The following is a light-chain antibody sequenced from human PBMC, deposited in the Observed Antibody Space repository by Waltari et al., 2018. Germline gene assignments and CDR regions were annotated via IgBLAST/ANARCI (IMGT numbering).Light chain of an antibody. J-gene: IGKJ4*01. Sequence: EIVLTQSPATLSLSPGERATLSCRASQSVSSYLALYQQKPGQAPRLLIYDASNRATGIPARFSGSGSGTDFTLTSSSLEPEDFAVYYCQQRSNWPLTFGGGTKVEIK. V-gene: IGKV3-11*01. CDR2: DAS. CDR1: QSVSSY. CDR3: QQRSNWPLT.